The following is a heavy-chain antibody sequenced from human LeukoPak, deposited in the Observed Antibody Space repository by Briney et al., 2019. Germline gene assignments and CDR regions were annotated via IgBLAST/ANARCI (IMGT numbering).Heavy chain of an antibody. J-gene: IGHJ3*02. CDR3: AREMRPDSSGYNNAFDI. D-gene: IGHD3-22*01. Sequence: GSLRLSCAASGFTVSSNYMSWVRQAPGKGLEWVSVIISGGTTSYAGSVRGRFAISRDNSKNTLYLQMNSLRAEDTAVYYCAREMRPDSSGYNNAFDIWGQGTMVTVSS. CDR1: GFTVSSNY. V-gene: IGHV3-66*01. CDR2: IISGGTT.